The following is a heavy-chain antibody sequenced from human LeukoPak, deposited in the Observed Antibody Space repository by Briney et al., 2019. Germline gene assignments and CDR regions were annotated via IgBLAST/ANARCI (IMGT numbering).Heavy chain of an antibody. Sequence: SEALSLTCTVSGGSISSGGYYWSWIRQHPGKGLEWIGYIYYSGSTYYNPSLKSRVTISVDTSKNQFSLKLSSVTAADTAVYYWARVRGGIDSSGWYNWFDPWGQGTLVTVSS. V-gene: IGHV4-31*03. D-gene: IGHD6-19*01. CDR1: GGSISSGGYY. CDR2: IYYSGST. J-gene: IGHJ5*02. CDR3: ARVRGGIDSSGWYNWFDP.